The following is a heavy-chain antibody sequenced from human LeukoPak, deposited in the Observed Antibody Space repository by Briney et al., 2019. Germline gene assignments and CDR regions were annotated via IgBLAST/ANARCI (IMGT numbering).Heavy chain of an antibody. CDR2: IIPILGIA. CDR1: GGTFSSYA. CDR3: ARGSVDTAMGHY. J-gene: IGHJ4*02. D-gene: IGHD5-18*01. V-gene: IGHV1-69*04. Sequence: SVKVSCKASGGTFSSYAISWVRQAPGQGLEWMGRIIPILGIANYAQKFQGRVTITADKSTSTAYMELSSLRSEDTAVYYCARGSVDTAMGHYWGQGTLVTVSS.